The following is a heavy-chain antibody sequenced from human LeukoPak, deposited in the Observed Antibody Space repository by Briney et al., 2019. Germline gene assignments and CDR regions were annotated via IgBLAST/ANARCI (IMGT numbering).Heavy chain of an antibody. CDR2: ISSSSSYI. J-gene: IGHJ6*03. CDR1: GFTFSSYS. CDR3: ARGSTSSGWYYMDV. V-gene: IGHV3-21*01. D-gene: IGHD6-19*01. Sequence: GSLRLSCAASGFTFSSYSMNWVRQAPGKGLEWVSSISSSSSYIYYADSVKGRFTISRDNAKNSLYLQMNSLRAEDTAVYYCARGSTSSGWYYMDVWGKGTTVTVSS.